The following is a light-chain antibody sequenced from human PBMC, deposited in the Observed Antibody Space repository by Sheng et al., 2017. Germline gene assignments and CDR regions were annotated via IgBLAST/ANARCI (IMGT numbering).Light chain of an antibody. J-gene: IGKJ4*01. Sequence: DIVMTQSPLSLSVMPGEPAAISCKSSQSLVHSNGYIYLDWYVQKPGQPPQLLIYLGFNRASGVPDRFSASVSGTDFTLEISRVEAEDVGLYYCMQALESLTFGGGTKGGGQT. CDR2: LGF. V-gene: IGKV2-28*01. CDR1: QSLVHSNGYIY. CDR3: MQALESLT.